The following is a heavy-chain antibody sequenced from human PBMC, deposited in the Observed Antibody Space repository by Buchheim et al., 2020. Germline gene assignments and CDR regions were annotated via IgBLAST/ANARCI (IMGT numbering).Heavy chain of an antibody. Sequence: QVQLQESGPGLVKPSQTLSLTCTVSDGSITSGSYYWSWIRQPAGKGLELIGRIYTSGSTSYNPSLKSRVTISLDTSKNQFSLKLSTETAADTAVYYCARDIGQQLFRNWGQGTL. CDR3: ARDIGQQLFRN. J-gene: IGHJ4*02. D-gene: IGHD6-13*01. V-gene: IGHV4-61*02. CDR1: DGSITSGSYY. CDR2: IYTSGST.